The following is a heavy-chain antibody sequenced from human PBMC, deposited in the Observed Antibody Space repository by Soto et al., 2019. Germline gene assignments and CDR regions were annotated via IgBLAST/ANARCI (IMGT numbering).Heavy chain of an antibody. V-gene: IGHV3-15*01. D-gene: IGHD3-22*01. CDR1: GFTFSNAG. CDR3: TTVTRYSSDSRGHCY. J-gene: IGHJ4*02. Sequence: GGSLRLSCAASGFTFSNAGMNWFRQAPGKGLEWIGRIKKRADGGTADHATPVKGRFTISRDDSKNTLYLQMKSLKTADTAVYYCTTVTRYSSDSRGHCYWGKGTLVTVSS. CDR2: IKKRADGGTA.